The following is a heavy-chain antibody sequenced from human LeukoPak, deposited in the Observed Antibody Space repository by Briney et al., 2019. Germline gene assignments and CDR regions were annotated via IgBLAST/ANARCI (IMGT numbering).Heavy chain of an antibody. CDR2: IIPIFGTA. CDR1: GGTFSSYA. Sequence: ASVKVSCKASGGTFSSYAISWVRQAPGQGLEWMGGIIPIFGTANYAQKFQGRVTITADESTGTAYMELSSLRSEDTAVYYCAREHCGGDCPPYLDYWGQGTLVTVSS. J-gene: IGHJ4*02. V-gene: IGHV1-69*13. D-gene: IGHD2-21*02. CDR3: AREHCGGDCPPYLDY.